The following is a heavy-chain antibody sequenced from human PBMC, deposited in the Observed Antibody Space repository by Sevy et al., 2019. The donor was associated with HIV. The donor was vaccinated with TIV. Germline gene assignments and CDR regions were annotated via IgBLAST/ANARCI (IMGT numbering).Heavy chain of an antibody. CDR3: AREERSGTTTSFDY. J-gene: IGHJ4*02. CDR1: GFTFSDYG. Sequence: GGCLRLSCAASGFTFSDYGMHWVRQAPGKGLEWVAVIWSDGSNKYYGDSVKGRFTISRDSSKNTLFLQMNSLRVDDTASYYCAREERSGTTTSFDYWGQGALVTVSS. CDR2: IWSDGSNK. D-gene: IGHD1-7*01. V-gene: IGHV3-33*01.